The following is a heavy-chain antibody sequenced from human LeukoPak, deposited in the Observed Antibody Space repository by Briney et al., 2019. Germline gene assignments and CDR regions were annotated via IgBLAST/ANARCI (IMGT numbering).Heavy chain of an antibody. CDR3: AKDRSSSWYPSYMDV. Sequence: GGSLRLSCAASGLTFNNYAMSWVRQAPGKGLEWVSGITNSGGGTYYADSVKGRFTISRDNSKNTLYLQMNSLRPEDTAVYYCAKDRSSSWYPSYMDVWGKGTTVTVSS. D-gene: IGHD6-13*01. V-gene: IGHV3-23*01. CDR1: GLTFNNYA. CDR2: ITNSGGGT. J-gene: IGHJ6*03.